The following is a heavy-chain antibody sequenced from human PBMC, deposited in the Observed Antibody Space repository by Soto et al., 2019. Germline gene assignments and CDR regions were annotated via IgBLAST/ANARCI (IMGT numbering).Heavy chain of an antibody. D-gene: IGHD6-19*01. V-gene: IGHV3-7*01. J-gene: IGHJ6*03. CDR2: IKQDGSEK. CDR1: GFTFSSYW. Sequence: GGSLRLSCAASGFTFSSYWMSWVRQAPGKGLEWVANIKQDGSEKYYVDSVKGRFTISRDNAKNSLYLQMNSLRAEDTAVYYCARDDSGWTTLAYYYYMDVWGKGTTVTVSS. CDR3: ARDDSGWTTLAYYYYMDV.